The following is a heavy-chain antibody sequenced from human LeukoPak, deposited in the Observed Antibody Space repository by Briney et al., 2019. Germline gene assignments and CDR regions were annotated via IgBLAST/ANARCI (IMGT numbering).Heavy chain of an antibody. Sequence: GGSLRLSCAASGFTFSNYAMTWVRQAPGRGLEWVSTISGSGVSTYYADSVKGRFTISRDSSKNTLCLQMTSLRAGDTAVYYCAKGGGYDYYGVDVWGQGTTVTVSS. V-gene: IGHV3-23*01. J-gene: IGHJ6*02. CDR1: GFTFSNYA. CDR2: ISGSGVST. D-gene: IGHD5-12*01. CDR3: AKGGGYDYYGVDV.